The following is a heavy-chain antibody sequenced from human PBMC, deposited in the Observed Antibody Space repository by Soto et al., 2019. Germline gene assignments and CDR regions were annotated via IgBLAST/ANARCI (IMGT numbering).Heavy chain of an antibody. CDR2: ISGSGGST. D-gene: IGHD1-1*01. CDR3: AKDPKDNELDY. V-gene: IGHV3-23*01. Sequence: PGGSLRLSCSACGLTPCSYAMSRVRQAPGKGLKWVSAISGSGGSTYYADSVKGRFTISRDNSKNTLYLQMNSLRAEDTAVYYCAKDPKDNELDYWDQGTLVTVSS. CDR1: GLTPCSYA. J-gene: IGHJ4*02.